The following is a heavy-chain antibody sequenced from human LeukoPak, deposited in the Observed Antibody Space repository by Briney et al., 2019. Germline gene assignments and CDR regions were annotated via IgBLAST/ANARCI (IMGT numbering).Heavy chain of an antibody. CDR1: GFTFRDYN. D-gene: IGHD3-9*01. Sequence: PEGSLRLSCAASGFTFRDYNMNWVRQAPGQGLEWVSYITDSGSSIHYADSVNGRFTISRDNAKNSLYLQMSSLRAEDLAVYYCARSIGLTGGGVDVWGRGTTVTVSS. CDR2: ITDSGSSI. J-gene: IGHJ6*02. V-gene: IGHV3-11*01. CDR3: ARSIGLTGGGVDV.